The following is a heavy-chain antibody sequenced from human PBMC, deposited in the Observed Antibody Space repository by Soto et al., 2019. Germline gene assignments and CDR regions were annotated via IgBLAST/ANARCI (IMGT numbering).Heavy chain of an antibody. D-gene: IGHD3-3*01. CDR3: AKDLEWVVPGGHYYYHSMDV. V-gene: IGHV3-23*01. CDR1: GLTISTFV. CDR2: FDGVGDST. Sequence: SLRLSFAATGLTISTFVVSWGHQAPGKRLEWYSSFDGVGDSTYYADSVKGRFTIFRDNSRNRLFLQMNSLRAEDTAVYYCAKDLEWVVPGGHYYYHSMDVWGQGSKVTVSS. J-gene: IGHJ6*02.